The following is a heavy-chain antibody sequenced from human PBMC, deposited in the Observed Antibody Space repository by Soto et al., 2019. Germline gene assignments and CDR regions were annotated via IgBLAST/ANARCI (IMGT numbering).Heavy chain of an antibody. D-gene: IGHD5-12*01. CDR1: GFTFSSHA. CDR3: ARDPGYSGFDFDY. J-gene: IGHJ4*02. Sequence: QVQLVESGGGVVQPGRSLRLSCAASGFTFSSHAMHWVRQAPGKGLEWVAVIWYDGSKKYYADSVKGRFTVARADSKNTLYLQMNGLRVDDTSVYYCARDPGYSGFDFDYWGQGTLVTVSS. CDR2: IWYDGSKK. V-gene: IGHV3-33*01.